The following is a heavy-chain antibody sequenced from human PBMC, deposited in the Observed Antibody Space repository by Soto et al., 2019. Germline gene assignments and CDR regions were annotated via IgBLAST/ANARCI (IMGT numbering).Heavy chain of an antibody. CDR1: GFTFSSYG. V-gene: IGHV3-30*18. Sequence: PGGSLRLSCAASGFTFSSYGMHWVRQAPGKGLEWVAVISYDGSNKYYADSVKGRFTISRDNSKNTLYLQMNSLRAEDTAVYYCAKDRGVTSEYYYYYGMDVWGQGTTVTVSS. CDR2: ISYDGSNK. D-gene: IGHD2-21*02. J-gene: IGHJ6*02. CDR3: AKDRGVTSEYYYYYGMDV.